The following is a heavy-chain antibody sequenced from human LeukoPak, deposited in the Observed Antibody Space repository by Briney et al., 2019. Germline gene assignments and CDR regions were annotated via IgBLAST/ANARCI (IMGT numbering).Heavy chain of an antibody. Sequence: GGSLRLSCAVSGLTFSSYSMNWVRQPPGKGLEWVSSISSSSSYIYYADSVKGRFTISRDNAKNSLYLQMNSLRAEDTAVYYCARGQWELLSYYYYMDVWGKGTTVTVSS. D-gene: IGHD1-26*01. CDR3: ARGQWELLSYYYYMDV. V-gene: IGHV3-21*01. J-gene: IGHJ6*03. CDR2: ISSSSSYI. CDR1: GLTFSSYS.